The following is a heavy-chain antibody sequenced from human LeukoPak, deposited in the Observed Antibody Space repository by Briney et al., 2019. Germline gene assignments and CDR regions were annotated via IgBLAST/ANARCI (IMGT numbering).Heavy chain of an antibody. CDR3: ARDALNYGHLSTLDS. Sequence: ASVKLSCKASGYTFNGYYMHWVRQAPGQGREWMGWINPNSGATKYAQKFQGRVTMTGDTSISTAYMELSRLRSDDTAVSYCARDALNYGHLSTLDSWGQGNLVTVSS. CDR2: INPNSGAT. D-gene: IGHD2/OR15-2a*01. CDR1: GYTFNGYY. V-gene: IGHV1-2*02. J-gene: IGHJ4*02.